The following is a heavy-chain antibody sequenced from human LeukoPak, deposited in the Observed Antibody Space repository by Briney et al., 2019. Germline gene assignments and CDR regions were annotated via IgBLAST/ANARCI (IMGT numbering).Heavy chain of an antibody. V-gene: IGHV3-21*01. CDR3: ARSGDDYVWGSYRGDY. J-gene: IGHJ4*02. CDR1: GFTFSSYS. CDR2: ISSSSSYI. D-gene: IGHD3-16*01. Sequence: PGGSLRLSCAASGFTFSSYSMNWVRQAPGKGLEWVSSISSSSSYIYYADSVKGRFTISRDNAKNSLYLQMNSLRAEDTAVYYCARSGDDYVWGSYRGDYWGQGTLVTVSS.